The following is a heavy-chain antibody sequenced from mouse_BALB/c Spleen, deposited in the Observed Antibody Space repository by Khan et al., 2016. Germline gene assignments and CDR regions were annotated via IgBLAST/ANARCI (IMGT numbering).Heavy chain of an antibody. Sequence: QVQLQQSGPEVVRPGVSVQISCKGTGYTFTDNAMHWVKQSHAKSLEWIGVITTYNGYTNYNQTFKGKATVTVDKSSSTAYMELARLTSEDSAIYYCARSGGYDEDCDGWGAGTTVTVSS. V-gene: IGHV1S137*01. CDR1: GYTFTDNA. CDR2: ITTYNGYT. CDR3: ARSGGYDEDCDG. D-gene: IGHD2-14*01. J-gene: IGHJ1*01.